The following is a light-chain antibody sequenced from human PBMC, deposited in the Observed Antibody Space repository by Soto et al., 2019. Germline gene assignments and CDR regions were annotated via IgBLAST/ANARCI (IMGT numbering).Light chain of an antibody. Sequence: DIVMTQSPLSLPVTPGEPASISCRSSQSLLHSNGYNYLDWYLQKPGQSPQLLIYLGSNRASGVPDRFSGSGSGTEFTLQISRVEAEDVGVYYCMQALQTPLTFGGGTKVEIK. CDR3: MQALQTPLT. J-gene: IGKJ4*01. CDR1: QSLLHSNGYNY. CDR2: LGS. V-gene: IGKV2-28*01.